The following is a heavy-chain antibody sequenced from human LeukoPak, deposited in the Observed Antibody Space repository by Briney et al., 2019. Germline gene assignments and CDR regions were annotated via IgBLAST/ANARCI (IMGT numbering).Heavy chain of an antibody. J-gene: IGHJ4*02. CDR2: ISYDGSNK. CDR3: AKMTMYYYDSSGYLDY. D-gene: IGHD3-22*01. V-gene: IGHV3-30-3*01. Sequence: PGGSLRLSCAASGFTFSSYAMHWVRQAPGKGLEWVAVISYDGSNKYYADSVKGRFTISRDNSKNTLYLQMNSLRAEDTAVYYCAKMTMYYYDSSGYLDYWGQGTLVTVSS. CDR1: GFTFSSYA.